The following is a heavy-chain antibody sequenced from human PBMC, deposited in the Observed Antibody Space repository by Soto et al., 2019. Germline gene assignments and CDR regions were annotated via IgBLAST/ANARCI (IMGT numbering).Heavy chain of an antibody. CDR3: AKDYSSRYYSRRYYYGMDV. D-gene: IGHD3-22*01. J-gene: IGHJ6*02. CDR1: GFTFSSYG. CDR2: ISYDGSNK. V-gene: IGHV3-30*18. Sequence: QVQLVESGGGVVQPGRSLRLSCAASGFTFSSYGMHWVRQAPGKGLEWVAVISYDGSNKYYADSVKGRFTISRDNSKNTLYLQMNSLRAEDTAVYYCAKDYSSRYYSRRYYYGMDVWGQGTTVTVSS.